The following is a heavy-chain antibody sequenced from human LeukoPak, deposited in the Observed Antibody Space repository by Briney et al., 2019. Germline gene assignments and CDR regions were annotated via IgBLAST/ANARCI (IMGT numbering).Heavy chain of an antibody. V-gene: IGHV3-7*01. D-gene: IGHD1/OR15-1a*01. Sequence: GGSLRLSCAASGLSFSDYWMSWVRQAAGKGLEWVANINQDRSEKYYVDSVKGRFSISRDNVKKSVYLQMNSLRPEDTAVYYCARGNSYAMGAWGQGSLVTVSS. J-gene: IGHJ5*02. CDR1: GLSFSDYW. CDR2: INQDRSEK. CDR3: ARGNSYAMGA.